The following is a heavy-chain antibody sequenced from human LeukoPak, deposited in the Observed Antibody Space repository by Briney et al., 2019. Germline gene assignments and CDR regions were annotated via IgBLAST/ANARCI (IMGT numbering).Heavy chain of an antibody. CDR3: ARVALNYYGSGVDAFDI. CDR2: IIPILGIA. J-gene: IGHJ3*02. CDR1: GYTFTSYD. Sequence: ASVKVSCKASGYTFTSYDISWVRQAPAQGLEWMGRIIPILGIANYAQKFQGRVTITADKSTSTAYMELSSLRSEDTAVYYCARVALNYYGSGVDAFDIWGQGTIVTVSS. V-gene: IGHV1-69*04. D-gene: IGHD3-10*01.